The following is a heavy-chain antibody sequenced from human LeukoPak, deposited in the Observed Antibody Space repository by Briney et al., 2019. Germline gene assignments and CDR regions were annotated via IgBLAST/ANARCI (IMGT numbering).Heavy chain of an antibody. CDR3: AKGDRATGRKRDY. CDR1: GFTFNNYG. J-gene: IGHJ4*02. CDR2: VRFDGTTT. V-gene: IGHV3-30*02. Sequence: GGSLRLSCAASGFTFNNYGIHWVRQAPGKGLKWVASVRFDGTTTYYADSVKGRFTISRDNSKNTLYLQMNSLRAEDTAVYYCAKGDRATGRKRDYWGQGTLVTVSS. D-gene: IGHD3-10*01.